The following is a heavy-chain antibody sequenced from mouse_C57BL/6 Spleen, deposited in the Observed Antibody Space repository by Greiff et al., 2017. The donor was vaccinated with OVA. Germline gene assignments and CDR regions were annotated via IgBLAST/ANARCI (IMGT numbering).Heavy chain of an antibody. D-gene: IGHD1-1*01. Sequence: EVKLMESGEGLVKPGGSLKLSCAASGFTFSSYAMSWVRQTPVKRLEWVAYISTGGDDTYYADTVKGRFTISRDNARNTLYLQMSSLKSEDTAMYYCTRNYGSSDWYFDVWGTGTTVTVSS. CDR3: TRNYGSSDWYFDV. CDR2: ISTGGDDT. J-gene: IGHJ1*03. CDR1: GFTFSSYA. V-gene: IGHV5-9-1*02.